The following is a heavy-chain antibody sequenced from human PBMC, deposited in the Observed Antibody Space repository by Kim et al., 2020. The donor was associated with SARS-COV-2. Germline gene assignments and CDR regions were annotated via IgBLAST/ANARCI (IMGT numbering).Heavy chain of an antibody. CDR3: AKAQITMFQGVLYGMDG. CDR2: ISWNSGTI. CDR1: GFTFGDYG. J-gene: IGHJ6*01. D-gene: IGHD3-10*01. Sequence: GGSLRLSCAASGFTFGDYGMHWVRQAPGKGLEWVSGISWNSGTIGYADSVKGRFTISRDNAKNSLYLQMNSLRTEDTALYYCAKAQITMFQGVLYGMDG. V-gene: IGHV3-9*01.